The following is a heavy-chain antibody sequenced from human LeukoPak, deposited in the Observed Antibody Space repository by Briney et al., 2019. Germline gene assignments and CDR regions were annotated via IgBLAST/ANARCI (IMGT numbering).Heavy chain of an antibody. CDR1: GYTFTDYD. V-gene: IGHV1-18*01. J-gene: IGHJ4*02. D-gene: IGHD1/OR15-1a*01. Sequence: GASVRVSCKTSGYTFTDYDITWVRQAPGQGLEWMGRVSPYNGNTYYSQRFQDRVTITKDTSTGTAYMDLRNLRTDDTAMYYCARVRWNNALDYWGQGTLVTVSS. CDR3: ARVRWNNALDY. CDR2: VSPYNGNT.